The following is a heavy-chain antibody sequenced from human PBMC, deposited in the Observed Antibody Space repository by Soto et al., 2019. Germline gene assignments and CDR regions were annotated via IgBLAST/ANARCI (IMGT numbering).Heavy chain of an antibody. D-gene: IGHD5-18*01. CDR2: ISYDGSNK. CDR3: AKDSATAMAPNNWFDP. Sequence: PWWSLRLSCAASGFTFSSYGMHWFRQAPGKGLEWVAVISYDGSNKYYADSVKGRFTISRDNSKNTLYLQMNSLRAEDTAVYYCAKDSATAMAPNNWFDPWGQGTLVTVSS. J-gene: IGHJ5*02. CDR1: GFTFSSYG. V-gene: IGHV3-30*18.